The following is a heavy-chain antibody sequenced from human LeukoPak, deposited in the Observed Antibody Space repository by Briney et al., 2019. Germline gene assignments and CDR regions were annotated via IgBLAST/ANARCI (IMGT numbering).Heavy chain of an antibody. J-gene: IGHJ6*03. CDR3: ARQAAGYSYGYGVPEYYYYDMDV. V-gene: IGHV4-4*07. CDR1: GGSINKYN. D-gene: IGHD5-18*01. Sequence: SETLSLTCTVSGGSINKYNWSWIRPPAGKGLEWIVRTYTRGRTNYNPTLKSRVTMSVDTSKNQFSLKLSSVTAADTAVYYCARQAAGYSYGYGVPEYYYYDMDVWGKGTTVTVSS. CDR2: TYTRGRT.